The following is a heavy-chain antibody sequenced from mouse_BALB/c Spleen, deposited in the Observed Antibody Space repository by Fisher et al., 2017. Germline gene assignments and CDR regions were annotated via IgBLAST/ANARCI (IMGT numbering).Heavy chain of an antibody. CDR3: ARFPTEYYAMDY. J-gene: IGHJ4*01. Sequence: KFKGKATLTTDKSSSTAYMQLSRLTSEDSAVYFCARFPTEYYAMDYWGQGTSVTVSS. V-gene: IGHV1-77*01.